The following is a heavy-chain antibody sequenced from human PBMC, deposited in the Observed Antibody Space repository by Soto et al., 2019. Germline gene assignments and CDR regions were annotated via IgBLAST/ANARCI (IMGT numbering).Heavy chain of an antibody. Sequence: PSETLSLTCTVSGGSVSSATYSWNWIRQPPGKGLEWIGNIYYSGSTNYNPSLKSRVTISVDTSKNQFSLKLRSVTAADTAVYYCARGDYDFWSGSPKNTRFDPWGQGNLVTVSS. CDR2: IYYSGST. J-gene: IGHJ5*02. V-gene: IGHV4-61*01. CDR3: ARGDYDFWSGSPKNTRFDP. D-gene: IGHD3-3*01. CDR1: GGSVSSATYS.